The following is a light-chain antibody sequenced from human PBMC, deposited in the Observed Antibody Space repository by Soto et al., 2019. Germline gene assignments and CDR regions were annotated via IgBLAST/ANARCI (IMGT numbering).Light chain of an antibody. CDR1: QSISNR. Sequence: DIQMTQSPSTLSASVGDRVTITCRASQSISNRLAWYQQKPGKAPKVLIYDASSLESGVPSRFSGSGSGTEFTLTISSLQPEDFAVYCCQQYNNWPQTFGQGTKVDIK. J-gene: IGKJ1*01. CDR2: DAS. CDR3: QQYNNWPQT. V-gene: IGKV1-5*01.